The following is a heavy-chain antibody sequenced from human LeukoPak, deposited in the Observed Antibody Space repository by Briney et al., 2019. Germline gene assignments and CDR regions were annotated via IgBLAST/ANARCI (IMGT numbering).Heavy chain of an antibody. CDR1: GYTFTGYY. CDR2: ISPNSGGT. CDR3: AKDRARGGTMVGCFDI. V-gene: IGHV1-2*02. Sequence: ASVKVSCKASGYTFTGYYMHWVRQAPGQGLEWMGWISPNSGGTNYAQKFQGRVTMTRDTSISTAYMELSRLRSDDTAVYYCAKDRARGGTMVGCFDIWGQGTMVTVSS. J-gene: IGHJ3*02. D-gene: IGHD3-10*01.